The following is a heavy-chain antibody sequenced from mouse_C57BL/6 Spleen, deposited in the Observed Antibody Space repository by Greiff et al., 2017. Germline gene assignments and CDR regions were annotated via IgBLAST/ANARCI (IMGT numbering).Heavy chain of an antibody. CDR2: IDPSDSYT. CDR3: ARDDYSYDAGFAY. Sequence: QVQLQQPGAELVMPGASVKLSCKASGYTFTSYWMPWVKQRPGQGLEWIGEIDPSDSYTNYNQKFKSQATLTVDNTSSTAYMQLSSLTSEDSAVYYCARDDYSYDAGFAYWGQGTLVTVSA. D-gene: IGHD2-12*01. V-gene: IGHV1-69*01. J-gene: IGHJ3*01. CDR1: GYTFTSYW.